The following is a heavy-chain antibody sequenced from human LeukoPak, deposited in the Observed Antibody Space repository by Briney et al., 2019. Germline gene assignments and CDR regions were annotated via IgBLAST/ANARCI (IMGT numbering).Heavy chain of an antibody. J-gene: IGHJ4*02. V-gene: IGHV4-34*01. CDR1: GGSFSGYY. CDR3: ARGLPGHFDY. Sequence: SESLSLTCAVYGGSFSGYYWSWIRQPPGKGLEWIGEINHSGSTNYNPSLKSRVTISVDTSKNQFSLKLSSVTAADTAVYYCARGLPGHFDYWGQGTLVTVSS. CDR2: INHSGST. D-gene: IGHD2-8*02.